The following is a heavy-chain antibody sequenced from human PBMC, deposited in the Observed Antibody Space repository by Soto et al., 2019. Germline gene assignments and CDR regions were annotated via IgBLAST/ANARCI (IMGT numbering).Heavy chain of an antibody. J-gene: IGHJ6*02. CDR2: ISSSSSYI. D-gene: IGHD2-15*01. V-gene: IGHV3-21*01. CDR1: GFTFSSYS. Sequence: GGSLRLSCASSGFTFSSYSMNWVRQAPGKGLEWVSSISSSSSYIYYADSVKGRFTISRDNAKNSLYLQMNSLRAEDTAVYYCARDLDMATLEDSYGMDVWGQGTTVTVSS. CDR3: ARDLDMATLEDSYGMDV.